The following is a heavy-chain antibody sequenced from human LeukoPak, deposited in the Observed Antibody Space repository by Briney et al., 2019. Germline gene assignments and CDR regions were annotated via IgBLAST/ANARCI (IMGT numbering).Heavy chain of an antibody. D-gene: IGHD1-26*01. V-gene: IGHV4-59*01. CDR2: IYYSGST. CDR3: ARDSGSPYYFDY. J-gene: IGHJ4*02. CDR1: GGSISSYY. Sequence: SGTLSLTCTVSGGSISSYYWSWIRQPPGKGLEWIGYIYYSGSTNYNPSLKSRVTISVDKSKNQFSLKLSSVTAADTAVYYCARDSGSPYYFDYWGQGTLVTVSS.